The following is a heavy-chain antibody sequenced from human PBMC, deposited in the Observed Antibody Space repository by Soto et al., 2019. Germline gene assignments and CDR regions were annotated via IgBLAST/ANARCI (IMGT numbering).Heavy chain of an antibody. CDR3: ARVDVAAASLTYYFDY. CDR2: INHSGST. V-gene: IGHV4-34*01. D-gene: IGHD6-13*01. J-gene: IGHJ4*02. CDR1: GGSFSGYY. Sequence: PSETLSLTVDIYGGSFSGYYWSWIRQPPGKGLEWIGEINHSGSTNYNPSLKSRVTISVDTSKNQFSLKLSSVTAADTAVYYCARVDVAAASLTYYFDYWGQGTLVTVSS.